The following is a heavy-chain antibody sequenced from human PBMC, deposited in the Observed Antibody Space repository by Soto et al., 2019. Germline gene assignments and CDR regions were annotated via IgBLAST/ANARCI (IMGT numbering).Heavy chain of an antibody. V-gene: IGHV3-33*08. D-gene: IGHD2-15*01. CDR3: ARDAHISLGYCSGDSCYPADYSYYGMDV. J-gene: IGHJ6*02. CDR1: GFTFNSYS. CDR2: IWHDGSNK. Sequence: GGSLRLSCAASGFTFNSYSMNWVRQAPGKGLEWVVVIWHDGSNKYYADSVKGRFTISRDNSKNTLYLQMNSLRAEDTAVYYCARDAHISLGYCSGDSCYPADYSYYGMDVWGQGTTVTVSS.